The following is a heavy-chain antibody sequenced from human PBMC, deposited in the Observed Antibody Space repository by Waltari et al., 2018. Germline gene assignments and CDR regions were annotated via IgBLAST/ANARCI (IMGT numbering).Heavy chain of an antibody. J-gene: IGHJ3*02. Sequence: EVQLVESGGGLVKPGGSLRLSCAASGFTFSSYSMNWVRQAPGKGLEWVSSISSSSSYIYYADSVKGRFTISRDNAKNSLYLQMNSLRAEDMAVYYCARDDCSGGSCYSRAFDIWGQGTMVTVSS. CDR1: GFTFSSYS. CDR3: ARDDCSGGSCYSRAFDI. D-gene: IGHD2-15*01. V-gene: IGHV3-21*01. CDR2: ISSSSSYI.